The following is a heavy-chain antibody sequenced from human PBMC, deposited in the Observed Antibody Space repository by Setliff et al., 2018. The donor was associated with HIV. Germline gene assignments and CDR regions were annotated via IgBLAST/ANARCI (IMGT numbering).Heavy chain of an antibody. V-gene: IGHV1-2*02. CDR2: INPNSGGT. Sequence: ASVKVSCKASGYTFTGYYMHWVRQAPGQGLEWMGWINPNSGGTNYAQKFQGRVTMTRDTSTSTAYMELSRLRSDDTAVYYCARDRWELRTYYYYYGMDVWGQGTTVTVSS. D-gene: IGHD1-26*01. J-gene: IGHJ6*02. CDR3: ARDRWELRTYYYYYGMDV. CDR1: GYTFTGYY.